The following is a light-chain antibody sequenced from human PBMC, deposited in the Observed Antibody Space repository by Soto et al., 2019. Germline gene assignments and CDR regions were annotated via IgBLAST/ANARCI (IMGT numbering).Light chain of an antibody. CDR1: QSVSSNS. CDR3: QQYGSSPRT. Sequence: EIVLTQSPGTLSLSPGERATLSCRASQSVSSNSLAWYQQKPGQAPRLLIYGASSRASGIPDRFSGSGSGTDFTLTISRLEPVDFAVYYCQQYGSSPRTFGQGTKVEIK. J-gene: IGKJ1*01. V-gene: IGKV3-20*01. CDR2: GAS.